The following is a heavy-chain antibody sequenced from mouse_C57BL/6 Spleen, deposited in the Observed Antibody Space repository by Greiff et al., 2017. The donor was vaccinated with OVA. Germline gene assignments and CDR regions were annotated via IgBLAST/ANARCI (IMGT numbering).Heavy chain of an antibody. CDR1: GYSITSGYY. CDR3: ARDSYYGSSYPFAY. V-gene: IGHV3-6*01. Sequence: EVKLVESGPGLVKPSQSLSLTCSVTGYSITSGYYWNWIRQFPGNKLEWMGYISYDGSNNYNPSLKNRISITRDTSKNQFFLKLNSVTTEDTATYYCARDSYYGSSYPFAYWGQGTLVTVSA. J-gene: IGHJ3*01. D-gene: IGHD1-1*01. CDR2: ISYDGSN.